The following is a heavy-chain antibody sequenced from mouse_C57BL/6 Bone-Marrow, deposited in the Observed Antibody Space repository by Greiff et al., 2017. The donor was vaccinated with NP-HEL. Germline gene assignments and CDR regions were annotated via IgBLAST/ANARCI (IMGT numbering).Heavy chain of an antibody. Sequence: QVQLQQPGAELVKPGASVKMSCKASGYTFTSYWITWVKQRPGQGLEWIGDIYPGSGSTNYNEKFKSKATLTVDTSSSTAYMQLSSLTSEDSAVYYCARSGVDYGYDGGLYYAMDYWGQGTSVTVSS. J-gene: IGHJ4*01. CDR3: ARSGVDYGYDGGLYYAMDY. D-gene: IGHD2-2*01. CDR1: GYTFTSYW. V-gene: IGHV1-55*01. CDR2: IYPGSGST.